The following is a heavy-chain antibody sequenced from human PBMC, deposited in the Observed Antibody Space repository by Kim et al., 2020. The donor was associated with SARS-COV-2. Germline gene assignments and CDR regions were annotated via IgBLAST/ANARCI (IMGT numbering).Heavy chain of an antibody. Sequence: GGSLRLSCAASGFTFSNAWMSWVRQAPGKGLEWVGRIKSKTDGGTTDYAAPVKGRFTISRDDSKNTLYLQMNSLKTEDTAVYYCTTDYSDGDPEAFDIWGQGTMVTVSS. D-gene: IGHD2-15*01. J-gene: IGHJ3*02. V-gene: IGHV3-15*01. CDR2: IKSKTDGGTT. CDR3: TTDYSDGDPEAFDI. CDR1: GFTFSNAW.